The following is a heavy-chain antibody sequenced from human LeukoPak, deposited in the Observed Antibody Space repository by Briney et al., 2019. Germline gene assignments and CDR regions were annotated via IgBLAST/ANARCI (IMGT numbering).Heavy chain of an antibody. CDR3: ARTWSAYSGWDF. J-gene: IGHJ4*02. CDR1: GYSFSTYW. V-gene: IGHV5-51*01. Sequence: HGESLKISWKGSGYSFSTYWIGWVRQMPGRGLEWMGIIYPGDSDTRYSPSFQGQVTISADKSISTAYLQWSSLKASDTAMYYCARTWSAYSGWDFWGQGTLVTVSS. CDR2: IYPGDSDT. D-gene: IGHD5-12*01.